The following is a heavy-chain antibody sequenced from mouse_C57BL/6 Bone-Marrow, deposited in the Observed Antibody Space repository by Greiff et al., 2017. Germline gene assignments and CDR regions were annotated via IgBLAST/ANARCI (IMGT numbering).Heavy chain of an antibody. CDR2: IDPNSGGT. D-gene: IGHD2-1*01. Sequence: QVQLQQPGAELVKPGASVKLSCKASGYTFTSYWMHWVKQRPGRGLEWIGGIDPNSGGTKYNEKFKSKATLTVDTPSSTAYMPLSSLTSEDSAVYYCATGNYYYWDLADWGKGTTVTVSS. V-gene: IGHV1-72*01. CDR1: GYTFTSYW. CDR3: ATGNYYYWDLAD. J-gene: IGHJ1*03.